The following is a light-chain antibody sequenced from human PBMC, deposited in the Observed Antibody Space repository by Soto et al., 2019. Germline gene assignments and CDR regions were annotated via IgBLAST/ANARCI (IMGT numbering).Light chain of an antibody. CDR3: WRYNNWSSRK. Sequence: EIVMTQSPATLSVSPGERATLSCRASQSVSSNLAWYQQKPGQAPRLLISGASTRATGISARFSGSGSGTEVTRSNFSCQSEVVSFYWCWRYNNWSSRKVDQGSKLEIK. CDR2: GAS. J-gene: IGKJ1*01. CDR1: QSVSSN. V-gene: IGKV3-15*01.